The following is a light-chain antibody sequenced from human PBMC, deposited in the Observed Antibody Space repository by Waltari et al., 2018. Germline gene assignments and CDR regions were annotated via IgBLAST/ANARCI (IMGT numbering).Light chain of an antibody. J-gene: IGKJ2*01. CDR3: QQYNEWPPYT. V-gene: IGKV3-15*01. CDR1: PSVSSD. CDR2: GAS. Sequence: EIVMTQSPATLSVSPGERASLSCRASPSVSSDLAWYQQKPGQAPRLLIYGASTRATGIPDRFSGSGSVTEFTLTISSLQSEDSAIYYCQQYNEWPPYTFGQGTKLEI.